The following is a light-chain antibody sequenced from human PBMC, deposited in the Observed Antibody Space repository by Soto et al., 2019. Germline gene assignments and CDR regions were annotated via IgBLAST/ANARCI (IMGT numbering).Light chain of an antibody. CDR1: QSVSSY. CDR2: EAS. V-gene: IGKV3-11*01. CDR3: QQRNNWPLT. Sequence: EIVLTQSPATLSLSPGERATLSCRTSQSVSSYLAWYQQQRGQAPRLLIYEASNRATGIPARFSGSGSGTDFTITISRLEPEYFAIYYCQQRNNWPLTFGGGTKVEI. J-gene: IGKJ4*01.